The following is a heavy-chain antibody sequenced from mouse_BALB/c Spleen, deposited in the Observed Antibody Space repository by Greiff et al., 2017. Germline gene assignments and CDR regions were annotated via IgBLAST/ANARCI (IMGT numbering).Heavy chain of an antibody. Sequence: QVQLKQSGPGLVQPSQSLSITCTVSGFSLTSYGVHWVRQSPGKGLEWLGVIWSGGSTDYNAAFISRLSISKDNSKSQVFFKMNSLQANDTAIYYCARRDYRYDEGAMDYWGQGTSVTVSS. V-gene: IGHV2-2*02. D-gene: IGHD2-14*01. J-gene: IGHJ4*01. CDR3: ARRDYRYDEGAMDY. CDR1: GFSLTSYG. CDR2: IWSGGST.